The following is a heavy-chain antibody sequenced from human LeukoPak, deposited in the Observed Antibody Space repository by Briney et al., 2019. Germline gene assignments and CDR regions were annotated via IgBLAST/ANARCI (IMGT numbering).Heavy chain of an antibody. CDR2: IYYSGST. J-gene: IGHJ4*02. CDR1: GGSISSSSYY. Sequence: PSETLSLTCTVSGGSISSSSYYWGWIRQPPGKGLEWIGSIYYSGSTYYNSSLRSRVTISVDTSRNQFSLNLSSVTAADTAVYYCARQGRSYWGYFDYWGQGTLVTVSS. D-gene: IGHD1-26*01. V-gene: IGHV4-39*01. CDR3: ARQGRSYWGYFDY.